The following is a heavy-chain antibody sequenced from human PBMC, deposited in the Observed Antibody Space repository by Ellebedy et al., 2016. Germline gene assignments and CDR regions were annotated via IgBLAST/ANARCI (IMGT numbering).Heavy chain of an antibody. J-gene: IGHJ4*02. CDR2: IYYSGST. CDR3: ARGRNGGKRFAY. Sequence: LRLXXTVSGGSISSGDYYWSWIRQPPGKGLEWIGYIYYSGSTYYNPSLKSRVTISVDTSKNQLSLKLSSVTAADTAVYYCARGRNGGKRFAYWGQGTLVTVSS. V-gene: IGHV4-30-4*01. D-gene: IGHD4-23*01. CDR1: GGSISSGDYY.